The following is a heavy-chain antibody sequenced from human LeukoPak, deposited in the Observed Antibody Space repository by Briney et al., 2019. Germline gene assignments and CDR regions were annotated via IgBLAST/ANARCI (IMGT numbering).Heavy chain of an antibody. CDR1: GFTFSSRDW. CDR2: IKQDGSEK. D-gene: IGHD7-27*01. CDR3: ARDLNWETY. V-gene: IGHV3-7*01. J-gene: IGHJ4*02. Sequence: PGGSLRLSCVASGFTFSSRDWMTWVRQAPGKGLEWVANIKQDGSEKNYVDSVKGRFTISRDNAKNSVDLQMNSLRAEDTAVYYCARDLNWETYWGQGTLVSVSS.